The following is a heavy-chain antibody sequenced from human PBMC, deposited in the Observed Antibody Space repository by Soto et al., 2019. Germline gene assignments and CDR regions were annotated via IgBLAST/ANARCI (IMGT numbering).Heavy chain of an antibody. V-gene: IGHV1-69*13. D-gene: IGHD3-10*01. CDR1: GGTFSSYA. Sequence: GASVKVSCKASGGTFSSYAISWVRQAPGQGLEWMGGIIPIFGTANYAQKFQGRVTITADESTSTAYMELSSLRSEDTAVYYCARGGGTYYYGSGSRAFDPWGQGALVTV. CDR2: IIPIFGTA. J-gene: IGHJ5*02. CDR3: ARGGGTYYYGSGSRAFDP.